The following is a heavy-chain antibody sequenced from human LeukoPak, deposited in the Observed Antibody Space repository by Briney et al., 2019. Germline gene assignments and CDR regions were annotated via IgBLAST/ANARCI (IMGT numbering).Heavy chain of an antibody. CDR3: ARDLGQYYDTSDNWFDP. J-gene: IGHJ5*02. CDR1: GFTFSSYE. D-gene: IGHD3-22*01. CDR2: ISSSGSTI. Sequence: HSGGSLRLSCAASGFTFSSYEMNWVRQAPGKGLEWVSYISSSGSTIYYADSVKGRFTISRDNAKNTLNLQMNSLRAEDTAVYYCARDLGQYYDTSDNWFDPWGQGTLVTVSS. V-gene: IGHV3-48*03.